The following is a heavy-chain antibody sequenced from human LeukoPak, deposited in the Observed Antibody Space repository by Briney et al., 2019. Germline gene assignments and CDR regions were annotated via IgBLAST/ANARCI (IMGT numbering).Heavy chain of an antibody. CDR3: ARDRSTTHFDY. CDR2: IWYDGSNK. Sequence: GGSLRLSCAASGFTFSDYYMSWIRQAPGKGLEWVAVIWYDGSNKYYADSVKGRFTISRDNSKNTLYLQMNSLRAEDTAVYYCARDRSTTHFDYWGQGTLVTVSS. J-gene: IGHJ4*02. CDR1: GFTFSDYY. D-gene: IGHD4-17*01. V-gene: IGHV3-33*08.